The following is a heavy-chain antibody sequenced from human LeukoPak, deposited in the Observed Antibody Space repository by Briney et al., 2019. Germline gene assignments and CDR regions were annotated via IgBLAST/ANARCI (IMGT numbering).Heavy chain of an antibody. J-gene: IGHJ3*02. V-gene: IGHV3-30*02. CDR1: GFTFSSYG. D-gene: IGHD3-9*01. Sequence: QPGGPRLLSCAASGFTFSSYGMHWVRQAPGKGLEWVAFIRYDGSNKYYAASVKGRFTSSRDNSKNTLYLQMNSLRAEDTAVYYCAKSLYFDWTPGGLDAFDIWGQGTMVTVSS. CDR3: AKSLYFDWTPGGLDAFDI. CDR2: IRYDGSNK.